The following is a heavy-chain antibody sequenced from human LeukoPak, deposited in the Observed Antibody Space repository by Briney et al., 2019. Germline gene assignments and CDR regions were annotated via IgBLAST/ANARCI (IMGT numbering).Heavy chain of an antibody. J-gene: IGHJ4*02. CDR2: IIPIFGTA. Sequence: GASVKVSCKASGYTFTSYDINWVRQAPGQGLEWMGGIIPIFGTANYAQKFQGRVTITTDESTSTAYMELSSLRSEDTAVYYCAVGYCGGDCYDGMGGTDWIDWGQGTLVTVSS. V-gene: IGHV1-69*05. CDR1: GYTFTSYD. D-gene: IGHD2-21*01. CDR3: AVGYCGGDCYDGMGGTDWID.